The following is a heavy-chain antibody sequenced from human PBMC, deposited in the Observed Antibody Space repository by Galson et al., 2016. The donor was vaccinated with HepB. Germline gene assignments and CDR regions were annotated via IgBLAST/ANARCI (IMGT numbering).Heavy chain of an antibody. Sequence: SETLSLTCTVSGGSISSYYWSWIRQPPGKGLEWLGYIYYSGSPNSNPSLKSRATISVDTSKNQFSLKLSSVTAADTAVYYCARAGSGWLYYYYGMDVWGQGTTVTVSS. J-gene: IGHJ6*02. V-gene: IGHV4-59*01. CDR2: IYYSGSP. CDR1: GGSISSYY. D-gene: IGHD6-19*01. CDR3: ARAGSGWLYYYYGMDV.